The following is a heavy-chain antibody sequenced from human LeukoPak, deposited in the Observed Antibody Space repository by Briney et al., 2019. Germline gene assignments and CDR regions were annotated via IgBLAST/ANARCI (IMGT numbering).Heavy chain of an antibody. J-gene: IGHJ4*02. Sequence: SSVKLSCKASGGTFSSYTINWVRQAPGQGLEWMGRITPILGAANYAQKFQGRVTMTRDTSTSTVYMELSSLRSEDTAVYYCARDTLCSSSWRNPFDYWGQGTLVTVSS. V-gene: IGHV1-69*08. D-gene: IGHD6-13*01. CDR1: GGTFSSYT. CDR2: ITPILGAA. CDR3: ARDTLCSSSWRNPFDY.